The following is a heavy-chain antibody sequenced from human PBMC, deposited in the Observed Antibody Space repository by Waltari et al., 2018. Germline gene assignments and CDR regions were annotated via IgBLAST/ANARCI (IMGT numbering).Heavy chain of an antibody. D-gene: IGHD3-16*02. Sequence: QVQLVQSGAEVKKPGASVKVSCKASGYTFTGYYMHWVRQAPGQGLEWMGRINPNSGGTNYAQKFQGRVTMTRDTSISTAYMELSRLRSDDTAVYYCARDYKMITFGGVIATDAFDIWGQGTMVTVSS. CDR1: GYTFTGYY. CDR3: ARDYKMITFGGVIATDAFDI. V-gene: IGHV1-2*06. CDR2: INPNSGGT. J-gene: IGHJ3*02.